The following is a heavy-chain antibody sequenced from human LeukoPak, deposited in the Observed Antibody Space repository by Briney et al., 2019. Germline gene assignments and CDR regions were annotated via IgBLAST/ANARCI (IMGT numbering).Heavy chain of an antibody. J-gene: IGHJ4*02. CDR1: GASFSGYY. CDR2: INHSGST. CDR3: ARVRYSDSSVLTRKRSYYFDY. Sequence: SETLSLTCAVYGASFSGYYWSWIRQSPGKGLEWIGEINHSGSTNYNPSLKSRVTISVDTSKNQFSLKLSSVTAADTAVYYCARVRYSDSSVLTRKRSYYFDYWGQGTLVTSPQ. V-gene: IGHV4-34*01. D-gene: IGHD3-22*01.